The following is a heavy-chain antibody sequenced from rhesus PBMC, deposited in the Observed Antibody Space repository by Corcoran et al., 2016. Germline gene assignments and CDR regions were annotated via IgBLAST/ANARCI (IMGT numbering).Heavy chain of an antibody. J-gene: IGHJ4*01. D-gene: IGHD6-31*01. V-gene: IGHV3-110*02. CDR2: ISSGSVSTK. CDR1: GFTFSDHY. Sequence: EVQLVESGGGLVQPGGSLRLSCAASGFTFSDHYMDLVRQAPGKGLEWVSSISSGSVSTKLYPDSSKGRFTISRDNAKNTVYLQMNSLRAEDTAVYYCARHSAAADFDYWGQGVLVTVSS. CDR3: ARHSAAADFDY.